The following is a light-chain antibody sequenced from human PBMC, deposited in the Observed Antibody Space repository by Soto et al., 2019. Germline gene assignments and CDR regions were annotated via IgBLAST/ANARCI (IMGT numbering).Light chain of an antibody. J-gene: IGLJ2*01. CDR2: EVN. CDR1: SSDVGTYNR. Sequence: QSALTQPPSVSGSPGQSVTISCTGTSSDVGTYNRVSWYQQPPGTAPKLIIYEVNNRPSGVPDRFFGSKSGNTASLTISGLQAEDEADYYCSSFTSNNTLIFGGGTNVTVL. V-gene: IGLV2-18*02. CDR3: SSFTSNNTLI.